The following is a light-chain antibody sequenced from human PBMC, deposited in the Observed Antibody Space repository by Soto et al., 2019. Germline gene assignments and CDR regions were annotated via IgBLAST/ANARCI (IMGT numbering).Light chain of an antibody. CDR2: GAS. Sequence: EIVLTQSPGTLSLSPGEGATLSCRASQSVSSRYLAWYQQKPGQPPRLLIHGASTWATGVPARFSGSGSGTEFTLTISSLQSEDSAIYYCQHYKNWPWTFGQGTKVDIK. CDR1: QSVSSRY. CDR3: QHYKNWPWT. J-gene: IGKJ1*01. V-gene: IGKV3-15*01.